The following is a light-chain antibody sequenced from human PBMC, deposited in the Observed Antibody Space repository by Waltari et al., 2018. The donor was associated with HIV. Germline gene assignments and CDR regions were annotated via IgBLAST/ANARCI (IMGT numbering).Light chain of an antibody. CDR3: ATCDDTLNGVI. J-gene: IGLJ2*01. V-gene: IGLV1-44*01. CDR2: STN. CDR1: SSNIGSNS. Sequence: QSVLTQPPSASGTPGQRVTISCSGGSSNIGSNSVHWYQQLPGTAPRLLLYSTNQLPSRVPDRFSGSKSGTSASLAISGLQSEDEADYYCATCDDTLNGVIFGGGTKLTVL.